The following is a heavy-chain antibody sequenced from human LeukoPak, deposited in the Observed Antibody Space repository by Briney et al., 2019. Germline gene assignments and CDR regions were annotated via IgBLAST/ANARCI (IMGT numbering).Heavy chain of an antibody. V-gene: IGHV3-11*06. CDR1: GFTFSDYY. CDR3: ARGDYYGSGSYYKFDY. J-gene: IGHJ4*02. Sequence: RPGGSLRLSCAASGFTFSDYYMSWIRQAPGKGLEWVSYISISSSYTNYADSVKGRFTISRDNAKNSLYLQMNSLRAEDTAVYYCARGDYYGSGSYYKFDYWGQGTLVTVSS. D-gene: IGHD3-10*01. CDR2: ISISSSYT.